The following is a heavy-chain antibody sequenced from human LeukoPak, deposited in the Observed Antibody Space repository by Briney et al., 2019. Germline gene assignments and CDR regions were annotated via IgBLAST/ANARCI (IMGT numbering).Heavy chain of an antibody. J-gene: IGHJ4*02. V-gene: IGHV1-18*01. CDR3: AREGDGDYEDYFGY. CDR2: ISAYNGNT. D-gene: IGHD4-17*01. CDR1: GYTFTSYD. Sequence: ASVKVSCKASGYTFTSYDINWVRQAPGQGLEWMGWISAYNGNTNYAQKLQGRVTMTTDTSTSTAYMELRSLRSDDTAVYYCAREGDGDYEDYFGYWGQGTLVTVSS.